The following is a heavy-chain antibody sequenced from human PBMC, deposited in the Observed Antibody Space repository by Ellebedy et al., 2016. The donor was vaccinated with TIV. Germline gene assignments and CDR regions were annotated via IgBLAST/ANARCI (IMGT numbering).Heavy chain of an antibody. V-gene: IGHV4-34*01. D-gene: IGHD6-19*01. CDR3: AREDSSGWYFDY. CDR1: GGSFSGYY. Sequence: SETLSLXXAVYGGSFSGYYWSWIRQPPGKGLEWIGEINHSGSTNYNPSLKSRVTISVDTSKNQFSLKLSSVTAADTAVYYCAREDSSGWYFDYWGQGTLVTVSS. J-gene: IGHJ4*02. CDR2: INHSGST.